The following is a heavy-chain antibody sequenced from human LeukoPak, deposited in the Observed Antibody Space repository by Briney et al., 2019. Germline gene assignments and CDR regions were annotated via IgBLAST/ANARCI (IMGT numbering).Heavy chain of an antibody. J-gene: IGHJ4*02. V-gene: IGHV1-3*01. CDR1: GYTFTSYA. D-gene: IGHD2-15*01. Sequence: ASVKVSCKASGYTFTSYAMHWVRQAPGQRLEWMGWINAGNGNTKYSQKYQGRVTITRDTSASTVYMELSSLRSEDTAVHYCARVAVVVAATKDLFDYWGQGTLVTVSS. CDR3: ARVAVVVAATKDLFDY. CDR2: INAGNGNT.